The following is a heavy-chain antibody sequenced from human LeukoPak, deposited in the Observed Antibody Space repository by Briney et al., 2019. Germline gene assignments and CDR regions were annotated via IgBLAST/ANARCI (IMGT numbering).Heavy chain of an antibody. CDR3: ARELYSSSLPDQ. D-gene: IGHD6-13*01. CDR1: EGTFNHYA. Sequence: RASVTLSCKTPEGTFNHYAITWVRLAPGLALEWLGVFIPIFGTANYAQKFQGRVTITADKSTSTAYMELRSLRSDDTAVYYCARELYSSSLPDQWGQGTLITVSS. J-gene: IGHJ4*02. CDR2: FIPIFGTA. V-gene: IGHV1-69*06.